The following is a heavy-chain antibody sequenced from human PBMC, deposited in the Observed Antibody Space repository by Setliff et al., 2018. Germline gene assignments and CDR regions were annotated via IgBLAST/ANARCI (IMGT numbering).Heavy chain of an antibody. J-gene: IGHJ4*02. CDR1: GYSISSGYI. V-gene: IGHV4-38-2*02. Sequence: SETLSLTCTVSGYSISSGYIWGWIRQPPGKGLEWVGNIGRTGSINYNPSLKSRLTISRDTPKNRVSLKLNSVTATDTAVYYCARDLGHGGDSDYWGQGILVTVSS. CDR3: ARDLGHGGDSDY. D-gene: IGHD2-21*02. CDR2: IGRTGSI.